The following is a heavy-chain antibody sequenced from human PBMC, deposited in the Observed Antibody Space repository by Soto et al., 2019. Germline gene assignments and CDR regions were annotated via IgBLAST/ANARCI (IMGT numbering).Heavy chain of an antibody. V-gene: IGHV1-2*04. CDR1: GYTFTGYY. Sequence: SVKVSCKASGYTFTGYYMHWVRQAPGQGLEWMGWINPNSGGTNYAQKFQGWVTMTRDTSISTAYMELSRLRSDDTAVYYCARDGANWKKGHYYYMDVWGKGTTVTVSS. J-gene: IGHJ6*03. CDR2: INPNSGGT. D-gene: IGHD1-1*01. CDR3: ARDGANWKKGHYYYMDV.